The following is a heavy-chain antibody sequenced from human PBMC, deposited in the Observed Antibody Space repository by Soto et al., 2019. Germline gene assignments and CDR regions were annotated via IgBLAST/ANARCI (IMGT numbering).Heavy chain of an antibody. CDR3: ARSYCSGGSCRRVYYYYGMDV. V-gene: IGHV3-33*01. Sequence: GGSLRLSCAASGFTFSSYGMHWVRQAPGKGLEWVAVIWYDGSNKYYADSVKGRFTISRDNSKNTLYLQMNSLRAEDTAVYYCARSYCSGGSCRRVYYYYGMDVWGQGTTVTVSS. CDR2: IWYDGSNK. CDR1: GFTFSSYG. D-gene: IGHD2-15*01. J-gene: IGHJ6*02.